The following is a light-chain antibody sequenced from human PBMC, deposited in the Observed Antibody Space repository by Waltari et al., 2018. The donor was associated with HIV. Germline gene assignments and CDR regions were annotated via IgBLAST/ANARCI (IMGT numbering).Light chain of an antibody. CDR3: QQRSDWPRT. J-gene: IGKJ4*01. Sequence: EIVLTQSPTTLSLSPGERASQSVRGYLAWYQRKPGQAPRLLIYDTSNRATGIPVRFSGSGSGTDFTLTISSIEPDDIAVYYCQQRSDWPRTFGGGTKVEIK. CDR1: QSVRGY. V-gene: IGKV3-11*01. CDR2: DTS.